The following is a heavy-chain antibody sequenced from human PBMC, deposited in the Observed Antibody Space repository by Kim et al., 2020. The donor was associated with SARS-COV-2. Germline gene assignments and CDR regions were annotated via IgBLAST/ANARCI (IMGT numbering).Heavy chain of an antibody. CDR3: ARGEYSSSRVVYYYGMDV. CDR1: GFTFSSYG. CDR2: IWYDGSNK. D-gene: IGHD6-13*01. J-gene: IGHJ6*02. V-gene: IGHV3-33*01. Sequence: GGSLRLSCAASGFTFSSYGMHWVRQAPGKGLEWVAVIWYDGSNKYYADSVKGRFTISRDNSKNTLYLQMNSLRAEDTAVYYCARGEYSSSRVVYYYGMDVWGQGTTVTVSS.